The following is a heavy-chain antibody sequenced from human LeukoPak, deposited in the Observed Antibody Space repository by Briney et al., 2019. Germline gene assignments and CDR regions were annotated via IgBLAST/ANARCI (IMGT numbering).Heavy chain of an antibody. V-gene: IGHV4-59*08. Sequence: SETLSLTSTVSRVSTNNNLWTTIRQPPGNGLNWIGYIYSSGSAKYNPSLKSRVIISGDTCKHLISLNLTSVTAVDTAVYFCARHRDYYDTWGHGTLVTVSS. J-gene: IGHJ5*01. CDR3: ARHRDYYDT. CDR1: RVSTNNNL. CDR2: IYSSGSA. D-gene: IGHD3-22*01.